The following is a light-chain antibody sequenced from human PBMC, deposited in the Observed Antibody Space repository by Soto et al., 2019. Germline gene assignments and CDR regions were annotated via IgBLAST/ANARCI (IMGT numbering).Light chain of an antibody. V-gene: IGLV2-14*01. J-gene: IGLJ1*01. Sequence: QSLLTQPASVSGSPGQSIRISSAETRSYIGASNSVSWFQHLSGWSPTLIIYWATNSPSGVSHCLSCAKSGLTHSLTPSLLQADNESEYFCISDKTDEALVFGGGSKGTV. CDR1: RSYIGASNS. CDR3: ISDKTDEALV. CDR2: WAT.